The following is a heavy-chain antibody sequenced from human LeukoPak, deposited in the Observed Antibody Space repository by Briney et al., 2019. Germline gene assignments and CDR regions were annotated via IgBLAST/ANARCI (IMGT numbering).Heavy chain of an antibody. Sequence: PSETLPLTCAVYGGSFSDYYWSWIRQPPGKGLEWIGEINHSGSTNYKPSLKSRVTISVDTSKNQFSLKLSSVTAADTAVYYCAREYCSITSCYGYFDYWGQGTLDTVSS. J-gene: IGHJ4*02. D-gene: IGHD2-2*01. CDR3: AREYCSITSCYGYFDY. CDR1: GGSFSDYY. CDR2: INHSGST. V-gene: IGHV4-34*01.